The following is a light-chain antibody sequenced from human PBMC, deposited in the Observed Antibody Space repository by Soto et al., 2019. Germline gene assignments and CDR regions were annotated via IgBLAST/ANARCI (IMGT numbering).Light chain of an antibody. J-gene: IGKJ5*01. CDR1: QGISSD. Sequence: QMSQVPRLLSASVGARVTITCRASQGISSDLAWYQQKPGKAPKLLIYAASTLHSGVPSRFSGGRSGTEFTLTISSLQPEDFATYYCQQLNSYPPSFGQGTRLEIK. CDR2: AAS. CDR3: QQLNSYPPS. V-gene: IGKV1-9*01.